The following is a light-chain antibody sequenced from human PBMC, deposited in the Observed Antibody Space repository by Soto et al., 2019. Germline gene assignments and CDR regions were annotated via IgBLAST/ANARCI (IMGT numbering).Light chain of an antibody. CDR2: GAS. CDR1: QSVSSN. CDR3: QQYNNWPPIT. V-gene: IGKV3-15*01. J-gene: IGKJ5*01. Sequence: EIVMTQSPATLSVSPGERATLSCRASQSVSSNLAWYQQKPGQAPRLLIYGASTRATGIPARFSGSGSGTEFTPTISSLLSEDFVVYYYQQYNNWPPITFGQGTRLEIK.